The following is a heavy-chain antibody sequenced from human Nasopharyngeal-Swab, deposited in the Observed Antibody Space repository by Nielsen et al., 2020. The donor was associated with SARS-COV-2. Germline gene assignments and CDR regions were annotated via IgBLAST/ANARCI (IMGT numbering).Heavy chain of an antibody. Sequence: GGSLRPSFAASGFTFSRYTMHWVRQAPGKGLEWVAVISYDGSNKYYADSVKGRFTITRDISKNTLYLQMNSLRAEDTAVFYCASTPLDSSGYYYAFHYWGRGTLVTVSS. J-gene: IGHJ4*02. CDR2: ISYDGSNK. CDR3: ASTPLDSSGYYYAFHY. CDR1: GFTFSRYT. D-gene: IGHD3-22*01. V-gene: IGHV3-30-3*01.